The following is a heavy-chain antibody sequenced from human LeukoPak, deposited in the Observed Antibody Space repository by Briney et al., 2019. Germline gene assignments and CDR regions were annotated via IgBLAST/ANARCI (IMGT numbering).Heavy chain of an antibody. D-gene: IGHD3-9*01. V-gene: IGHV3-23*01. CDR3: AKWGDFDVLTGYYVPDF. Sequence: GGSLRLSCAASGFTFSNYTMSWVRQAPGKGLEWVSAITGSGGNTYYADSVKGRFTISRDNSKNTLYLQMNSLRDEDTAVYYCAKWGDFDVLTGYYVPDFWGQGTLVTVSS. J-gene: IGHJ4*02. CDR2: ITGSGGNT. CDR1: GFTFSNYT.